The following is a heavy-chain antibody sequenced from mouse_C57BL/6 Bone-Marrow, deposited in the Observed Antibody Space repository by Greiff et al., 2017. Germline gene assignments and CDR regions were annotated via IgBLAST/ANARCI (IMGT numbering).Heavy chain of an antibody. D-gene: IGHD2-14*01. V-gene: IGHV1-61*01. CDR2: IYPSDSET. CDR3: ARGYSLFDY. J-gene: IGHJ2*01. Sequence: QVQLQQPGAELVRPGSSVKLSCKASGYTFTSYWMDWVKQRPGQGLEWIGNIYPSDSETHYNQKFKDKATLPVDKSSSTAYMQLSSLTAEDSAVYYCARGYSLFDYWGQGTTLTVSS. CDR1: GYTFTSYW.